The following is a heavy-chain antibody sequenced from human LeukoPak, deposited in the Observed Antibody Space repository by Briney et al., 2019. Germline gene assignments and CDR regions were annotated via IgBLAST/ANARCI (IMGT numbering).Heavy chain of an antibody. CDR2: ITGSGDYT. CDR3: AKRSGINYGYFDS. V-gene: IGHV3-23*01. Sequence: GGSLRLSYAASRFTFSNYAMGWVRQGPGKGLEWVSAITGSGDYTDYADSVKGRFTISRDNSKNTAYLQMISLRAEDTAVYYCAKRSGINYGYFDSWGQGALVTVSS. J-gene: IGHJ4*02. D-gene: IGHD1-26*01. CDR1: RFTFSNYA.